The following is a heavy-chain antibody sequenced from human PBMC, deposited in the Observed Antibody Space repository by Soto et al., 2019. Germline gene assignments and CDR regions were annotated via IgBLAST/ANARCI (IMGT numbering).Heavy chain of an antibody. CDR1: GGTFSSYA. J-gene: IGHJ6*02. Sequence: QVQLVQSGAEVKKPGSSVKVSCKASGGTFSSYAISWVRQAPGQGLEWMGGIIPIFGTANYAQKFQGRVTITADEYTSTAYMELSSLRSEDTAVYYCASNIAAAGSTYYYYGMDVWGQGTTVTVSS. CDR3: ASNIAAAGSTYYYYGMDV. V-gene: IGHV1-69*01. D-gene: IGHD6-13*01. CDR2: IIPIFGTA.